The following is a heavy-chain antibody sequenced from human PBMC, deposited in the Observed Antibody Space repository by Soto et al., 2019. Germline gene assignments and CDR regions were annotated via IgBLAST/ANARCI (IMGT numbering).Heavy chain of an antibody. V-gene: IGHV3-30*18. CDR3: AKGYSSSWQPGY. D-gene: IGHD6-13*01. Sequence: PGGSLRLSCATSGFNFRTYGMHWVRQAPGKGLEWVAVISDDGSDQFYADSVKGRFTISRDNSKNTLYLQMNSLTAEDTAVYYCAKGYSSSWQPGYWGQGTLVTVSS. CDR1: GFNFRTYG. CDR2: ISDDGSDQ. J-gene: IGHJ4*02.